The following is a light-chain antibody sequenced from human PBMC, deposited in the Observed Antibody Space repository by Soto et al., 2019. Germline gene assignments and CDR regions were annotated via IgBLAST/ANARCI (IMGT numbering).Light chain of an antibody. CDR3: HQYYSLPYT. CDR1: QSLLYSSNNRNY. V-gene: IGKV4-1*01. J-gene: IGKJ2*01. Sequence: DIVMTQSPDSLAVSLGERATINCKSSQSLLYSSNNRNYLAWYQQKPGQPPRLLIYWASTRESGVPERFSGSASGTDFTLTISSLQAEDVAVYYCHQYYSLPYTFGQGTKLEIK. CDR2: WAS.